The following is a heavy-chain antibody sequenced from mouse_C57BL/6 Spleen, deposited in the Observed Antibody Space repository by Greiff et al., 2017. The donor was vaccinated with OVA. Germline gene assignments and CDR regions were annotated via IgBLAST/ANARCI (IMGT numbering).Heavy chain of an antibody. CDR1: GYSITSGYD. J-gene: IGHJ2*01. CDR3: ARGRRRGYYFDY. V-gene: IGHV3-1*01. Sequence: EVHLVESGPGMVKPSQSLSLTCTVTGYSITSGYDWHWIRHFPGNKLEWMGYISYSGSTNYNPSLKSRISITHDTSKNHFFLKLNSVTTEDTATYYCARGRRRGYYFDYWGQGTTLTVSS. CDR2: ISYSGST.